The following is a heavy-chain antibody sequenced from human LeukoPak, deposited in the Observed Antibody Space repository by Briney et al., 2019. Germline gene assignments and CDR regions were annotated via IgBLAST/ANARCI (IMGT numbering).Heavy chain of an antibody. V-gene: IGHV1-2*02. CDR3: ARPQLLSPFDI. Sequence: ASVTVSSKASGYTFTDYYIHWVRQAPGQGLEWLGWINPNSGGTKYAQKFQGRVTMTRDPSISTAYMELSRLKSDDTAVYYCARPQLLSPFDIWGQGTMVTVSS. J-gene: IGHJ3*02. CDR1: GYTFTDYY. D-gene: IGHD2-2*01. CDR2: INPNSGGT.